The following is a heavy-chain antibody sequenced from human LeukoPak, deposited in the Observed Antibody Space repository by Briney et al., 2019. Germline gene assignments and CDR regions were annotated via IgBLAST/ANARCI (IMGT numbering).Heavy chain of an antibody. CDR2: LGVNGGST. J-gene: IGHJ2*01. CDR3: AKLRSFWYFDL. CDR1: GFTFSSYG. V-gene: IGHV3-23*01. Sequence: PGGSLRLSCAASGFTFSSYGMSWVRQAPGKGLEWVSTLGVNGGSTYYADSVKGRFSISRDNSKNTLYLQMNSLRAEDTAVYYCAKLRSFWYFDLWGRGTLVTVSS. D-gene: IGHD4-17*01.